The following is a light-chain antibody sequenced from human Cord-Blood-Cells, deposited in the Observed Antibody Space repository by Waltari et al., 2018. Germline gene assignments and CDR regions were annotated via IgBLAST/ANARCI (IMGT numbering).Light chain of an antibody. CDR1: SSDVGGYNY. CDR2: EVS. CDR3: SSYTSSSPVV. V-gene: IGLV2-14*01. Sequence: QSALTQPASVSGSPGQSITISCTGTSSDVGGYNYVSWYQQHPGKAPKLMLYEVSNRPSGVSNRFSGSKSGNKASLTISGLQAEDEADYYCSSYTSSSPVVFGGGTKLTVL. J-gene: IGLJ2*01.